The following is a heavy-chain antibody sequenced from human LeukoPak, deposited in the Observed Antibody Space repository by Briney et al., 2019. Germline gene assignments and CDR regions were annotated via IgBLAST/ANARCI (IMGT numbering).Heavy chain of an antibody. Sequence: PGGSLRLSCTASGFTFGDYATSWVRQAPGKGLEWVSSISGSGGSTYYADSVKGRFTISRDNSKNTLYLQMNGLRAEDTAVYYCAKSPDTMIVVRFDYWGQGTLVTVSS. CDR2: ISGSGGST. CDR3: AKSPDTMIVVRFDY. CDR1: GFTFGDYA. D-gene: IGHD3-22*01. V-gene: IGHV3-23*01. J-gene: IGHJ4*02.